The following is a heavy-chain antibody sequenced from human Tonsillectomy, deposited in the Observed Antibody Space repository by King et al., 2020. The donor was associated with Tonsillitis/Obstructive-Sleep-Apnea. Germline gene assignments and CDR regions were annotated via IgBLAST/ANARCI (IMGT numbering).Heavy chain of an antibody. J-gene: IGHJ4*02. V-gene: IGHV5-51*01. D-gene: IGHD5-24*01. CDR3: ARGEIDLATIGFDY. CDR1: GYSFTTYW. CDR2: IYPGDSDT. Sequence: VKMVKSGTEGKRSGESLKISGKGSGYSFTTYWIGWVRQMPGKGLEWMGIIYPGDSDTTYTPSFQGQVTISADNPFSTAYLQWSSLKASDTAMYYCARGEIDLATIGFDYWGQGTLVTVSS.